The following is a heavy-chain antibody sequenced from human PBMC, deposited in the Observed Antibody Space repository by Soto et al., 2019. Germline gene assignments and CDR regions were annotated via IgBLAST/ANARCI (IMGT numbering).Heavy chain of an antibody. Sequence: QLQLQESGPGLVKPSETLSLTCTVSGGSISSSSYYWGWIRQPPGKGLEWIGSIYYSGSTYYNPSLKSRVTISVDTSKNQFSLKLSSVTAADTAVYYCARHVCGGSGSCYVHYYYYMDVWGKGTTVTVSS. CDR1: GGSISSSSYY. D-gene: IGHD2-15*01. CDR3: ARHVCGGSGSCYVHYYYYMDV. CDR2: IYYSGST. J-gene: IGHJ6*03. V-gene: IGHV4-39*01.